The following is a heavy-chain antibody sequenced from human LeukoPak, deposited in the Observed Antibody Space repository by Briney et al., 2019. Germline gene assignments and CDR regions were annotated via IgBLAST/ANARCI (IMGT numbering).Heavy chain of an antibody. V-gene: IGHV3-48*01. CDR3: ASERVVPAAIGWYYFDY. D-gene: IGHD2-2*02. CDR1: GFTFSSYS. CDR2: ISSSSSTI. Sequence: PGGSLRLSCAASGFTFSSYSMNWVRQAPGKGLEWVSYISSSSSTIYYADSVKGRFTISRDNAKNSLYLQMNSLRAEDTAVYYCASERVVPAAIGWYYFDYWGQGTLVTVSS. J-gene: IGHJ4*02.